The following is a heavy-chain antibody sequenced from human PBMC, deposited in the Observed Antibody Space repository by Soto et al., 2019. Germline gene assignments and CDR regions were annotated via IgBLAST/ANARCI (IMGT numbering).Heavy chain of an antibody. CDR2: INPNSGGT. J-gene: IGHJ6*03. CDR1: GYTFTGYY. CDR3: ARGGYDFSYYYYYMDV. V-gene: IGHV1-2*04. D-gene: IGHD3-3*01. Sequence: QVQLVQSGAEVKKPGASVKVSCKASGYTFTGYYMHWVRQAPGQGLEWMGWINPNSGGTNYAQKFQGWVTMTRDTSISTAYMELSRLRSDATAVYYCARGGYDFSYYYYYMDVWGKGTTVTVSS.